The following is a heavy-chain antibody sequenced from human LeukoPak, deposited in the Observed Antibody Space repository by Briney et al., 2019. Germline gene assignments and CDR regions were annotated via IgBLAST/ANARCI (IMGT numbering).Heavy chain of an antibody. J-gene: IGHJ4*02. D-gene: IGHD6-19*01. Sequence: GGSLRLSCAASGFTVSNKYMTWVRQAPGKGLEWVSLIYSDGRTYYADSVKGRCTISRDNSKNTLYLQMNSLRAEDTAVYYCAKDRQWLIADYFDYWGQGTLVTVSS. CDR1: GFTVSNKY. V-gene: IGHV3-53*01. CDR2: IYSDGRT. CDR3: AKDRQWLIADYFDY.